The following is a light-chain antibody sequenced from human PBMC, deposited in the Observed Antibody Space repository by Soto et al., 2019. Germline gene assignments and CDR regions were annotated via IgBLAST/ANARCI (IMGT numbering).Light chain of an antibody. CDR2: RND. J-gene: IGLJ3*02. CDR3: STWDDSLSGRV. V-gene: IGLV1-47*01. CDR1: TSNIGSNY. Sequence: QSVLTQPPSASGTPGQRVTISCSGSTSNIGSNYVYWYQQLPGMAPKLLIYRNDQRPSGVPDQFSGSKSGTSASLAISGLRSEDEADYYCSTWDDSLSGRVFGGGTKLTVL.